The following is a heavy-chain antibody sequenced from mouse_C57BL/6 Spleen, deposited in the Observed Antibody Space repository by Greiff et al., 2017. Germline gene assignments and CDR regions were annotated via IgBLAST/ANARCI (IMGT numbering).Heavy chain of an antibody. CDR2: IWSGGST. CDR3: ARNYYYGHLYAFDY. D-gene: IGHD1-1*02. J-gene: IGHJ4*01. V-gene: IGHV2-2*01. CDR1: GFSLTSYG. Sequence: QVQLQQSGPGLVQPSQSLSITCTVSGFSLTSYGVHWVRQSPGKGLEWLGVIWSGGSTDYNAAFISRLSISKDNSKSQVFYKMNSLQADNIATDDCARNYYYGHLYAFDYWGQGTSVTVSS.